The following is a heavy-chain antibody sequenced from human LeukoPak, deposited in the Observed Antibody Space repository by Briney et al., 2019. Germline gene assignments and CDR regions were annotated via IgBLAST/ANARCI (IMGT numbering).Heavy chain of an antibody. J-gene: IGHJ3*02. V-gene: IGHV4-59*01. CDR1: GGSISSYY. D-gene: IGHD3-10*01. Sequence: PSETLSLTCTVSGGSISSYYWSWIRQPPGKGLEWIGYIYYSGSTNYNPSLKSRVTISVDTSKNQFSLKLSSVTAADTAVYYCAREMVRGRRAQAFDIWGQGTMVTVSS. CDR2: IYYSGST. CDR3: AREMVRGRRAQAFDI.